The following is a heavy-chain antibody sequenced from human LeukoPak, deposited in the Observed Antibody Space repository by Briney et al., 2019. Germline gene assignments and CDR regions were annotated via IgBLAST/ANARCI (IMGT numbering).Heavy chain of an antibody. D-gene: IGHD3-22*01. J-gene: IGHJ5*02. V-gene: IGHV3-21*01. CDR2: ISSSSSYI. Sequence: GGSLRLSCAASGFTFSSYSMNWVRQAPGKGLEWVSSISSSSSYIYYADSVKGRFTISRDNAKNSLYLQMNSLRAGDTAVYYCARAKVGKGGSSGYYNWFDPWGQGTLVTVSS. CDR1: GFTFSSYS. CDR3: ARAKVGKGGSSGYYNWFDP.